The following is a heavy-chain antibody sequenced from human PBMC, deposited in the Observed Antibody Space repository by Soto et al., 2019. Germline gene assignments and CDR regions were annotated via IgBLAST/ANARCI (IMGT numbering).Heavy chain of an antibody. D-gene: IGHD1-1*01. CDR1: GFTFTRYS. V-gene: IGHV3-21*06. CDR3: ARDADDITSNFDY. CDR2: ISSTTNYI. J-gene: IGHJ4*02. Sequence: VWSMRLSCAASGFTFTRYSMDWVRQAPGKGLEWVSSISSTTNYIYYGDSMKGRFTISRDNAKNSLYLEMNSLRAEDPAGYYCARDADDITSNFDYWSQGTLVTVCS.